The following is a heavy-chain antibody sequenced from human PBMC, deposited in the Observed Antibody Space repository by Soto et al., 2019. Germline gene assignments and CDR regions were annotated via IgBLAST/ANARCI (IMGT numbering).Heavy chain of an antibody. CDR1: GGTFSSYA. Sequence: SVKFSCKASGGTFSSYAISWVRQAPGQGLEWMGGIIPIFGTANYAQKFQGRVTITADESTSTAYMELSSLRSEDTAVYYCARRRGRYCGGDCYFDYWGQGTLVTVSS. D-gene: IGHD2-21*02. CDR2: IIPIFGTA. V-gene: IGHV1-69*13. J-gene: IGHJ4*02. CDR3: ARRRGRYCGGDCYFDY.